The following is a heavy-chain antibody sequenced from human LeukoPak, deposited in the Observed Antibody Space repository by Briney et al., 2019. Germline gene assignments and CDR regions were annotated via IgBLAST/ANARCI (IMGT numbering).Heavy chain of an antibody. CDR3: AVIKEYSSGWYYGMDV. V-gene: IGHV3-30*03. Sequence: PGGSLRLSCAASGFTFSSYGMHWVRQAPGKGLEWVAVISYDGSNKYYADSVKGRFTISRDNSKNTLYLQMDSLRAEDTAVYYCAVIKEYSSGWYYGMDVWGQGTTVTVSS. CDR2: ISYDGSNK. J-gene: IGHJ6*02. CDR1: GFTFSSYG. D-gene: IGHD6-19*01.